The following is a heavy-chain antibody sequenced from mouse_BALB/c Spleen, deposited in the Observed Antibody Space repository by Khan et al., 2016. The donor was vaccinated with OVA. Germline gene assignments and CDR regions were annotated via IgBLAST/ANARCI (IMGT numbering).Heavy chain of an antibody. CDR1: GYSFTNYW. V-gene: IGHV1-7*01. Sequence: VQLQESGAELAKPGASVKMSCKASGYSFTNYWMHWVKQRPGQGLEWIGYINPTTGYTEDNQKFKDKATLTADKSSSTAYMQLSSLTSEDSAVYYCARRRFAYWGQGTLVTVSA. J-gene: IGHJ3*01. CDR3: ARRRFAY. CDR2: INPTTGYT.